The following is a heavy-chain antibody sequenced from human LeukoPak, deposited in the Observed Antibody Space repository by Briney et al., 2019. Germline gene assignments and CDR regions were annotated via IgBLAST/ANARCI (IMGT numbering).Heavy chain of an antibody. D-gene: IGHD1-1*01. CDR3: ASRKVQRKYYFDY. CDR2: IYYSGST. Sequence: PSETLSLTYTVSGGSIGSGDYYWSWIRQPPGKGLEWIGYIYYSGSTNYNPSLKSRVTISVDTSKSQFSLKLSSVTAADTAVYYCASRKVQRKYYFDYWGQGTLVTVSS. V-gene: IGHV4-30-4*08. CDR1: GGSIGSGDYY. J-gene: IGHJ4*02.